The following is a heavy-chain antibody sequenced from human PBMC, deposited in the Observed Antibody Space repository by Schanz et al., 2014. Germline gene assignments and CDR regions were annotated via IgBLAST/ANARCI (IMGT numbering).Heavy chain of an antibody. CDR2: LSASGGHT. Sequence: EVQLLESGGGLVQPGGSLRLSCAGSGFTFSSYAMSWVRQTPGKGLEWVSGLSASGGHTYYADSVKGRFTISRDNSKNTVYLEMNNVRVDDTAVYYCAKGVGGGLLLGSTFDYWGQGTQVTVSS. CDR1: GFTFSSYA. CDR3: AKGVGGGLLLGSTFDY. D-gene: IGHD3-16*01. J-gene: IGHJ4*02. V-gene: IGHV3-23*01.